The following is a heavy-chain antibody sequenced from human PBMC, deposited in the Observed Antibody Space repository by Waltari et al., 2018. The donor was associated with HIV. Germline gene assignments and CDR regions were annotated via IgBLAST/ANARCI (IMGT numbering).Heavy chain of an antibody. J-gene: IGHJ6*02. Sequence: QVQLQESGPGLVKPSETLSLTCTVSGYSISSGYYWGWIRQPPGKGLEWIGSIYHSGSAYDKSSLKSRCTISVDTSKNQFSLKLSSATAADTAVYYCARDRYDSGGYLATYNNYYGVDVWGQGTTVTVSS. D-gene: IGHD3-22*01. CDR1: GYSISSGYY. CDR2: IYHSGSA. CDR3: ARDRYDSGGYLATYNNYYGVDV. V-gene: IGHV4-38-2*02.